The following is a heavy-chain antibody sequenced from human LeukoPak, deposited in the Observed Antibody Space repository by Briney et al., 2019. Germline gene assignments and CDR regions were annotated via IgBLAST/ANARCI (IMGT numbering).Heavy chain of an antibody. CDR3: ASLAYCGGDCYTPFDY. D-gene: IGHD2-21*02. J-gene: IGHJ4*02. CDR1: GYTFTSYY. CDR2: INPSGGST. Sequence: ASVKVSCKASGYTFTSYYMHWVRQAPGQGLEWMGIINPSGGSTSYAQKFQGRVTMTRDTPTSTVYMELSSLRSEDTAVYYCASLAYCGGDCYTPFDYWGQGTLVTVSS. V-gene: IGHV1-46*01.